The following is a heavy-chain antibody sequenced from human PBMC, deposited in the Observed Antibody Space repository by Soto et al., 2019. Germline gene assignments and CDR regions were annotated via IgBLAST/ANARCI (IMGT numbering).Heavy chain of an antibody. D-gene: IGHD3-22*01. V-gene: IGHV3-48*02. CDR3: ARDGNYYDSSGYPSGGYFDY. Sequence: EVQLVESGGGLVQPGGSLRLSCAASGFTFSSESMNGVRQAPGKGLEWLSYISSSSTTTYYPDSVKGRFTISRDNAKNSLYLQMNSLRDEDTAVYYCARDGNYYDSSGYPSGGYFDYWGQGTLVTVSS. CDR2: ISSSSTTT. CDR1: GFTFSSES. J-gene: IGHJ4*02.